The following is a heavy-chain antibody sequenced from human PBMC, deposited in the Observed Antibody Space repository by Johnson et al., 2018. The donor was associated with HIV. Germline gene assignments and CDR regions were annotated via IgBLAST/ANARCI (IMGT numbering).Heavy chain of an antibody. CDR2: IYSGGST. D-gene: IGHD5-12*01. CDR1: GFTVSSNY. J-gene: IGHJ3*02. CDR3: ARGRGYSGYDPPAAFDI. Sequence: VQLLESGGGLVQPGGSLRLSCAASGFTVSSNYMSWVRQAPGKGLEWVSVIYSGGSTYYADSVKGRFTISRDNSKNTLYLQMNLLRAEDTAVYYCARGRGYSGYDPPAAFDIWGQGTMVTVSS. V-gene: IGHV3-66*02.